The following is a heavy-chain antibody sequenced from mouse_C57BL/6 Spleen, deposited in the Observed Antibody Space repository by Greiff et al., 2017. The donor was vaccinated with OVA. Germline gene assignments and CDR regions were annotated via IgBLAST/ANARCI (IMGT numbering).Heavy chain of an antibody. J-gene: IGHJ4*01. CDR2: INPSNGGT. D-gene: IGHD1-1*01. Sequence: QVQLQQPGTELVKPGASVKLSCKASGYTFTSYWMHWVKQRPGQGLEWIGNINPSNGGTNYNEKFKSKATLTVDKSSSTAYMQLSSLTSEDAAVDYCARLSYYGDYYAMDYWGQGTSVTVSA. CDR1: GYTFTSYW. V-gene: IGHV1-53*01. CDR3: ARLSYYGDYYAMDY.